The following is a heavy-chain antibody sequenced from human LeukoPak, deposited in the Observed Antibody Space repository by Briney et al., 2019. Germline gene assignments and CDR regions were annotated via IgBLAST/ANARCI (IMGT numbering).Heavy chain of an antibody. J-gene: IGHJ4*02. CDR3: AREAPFDY. Sequence: GRSLRLSCAASGFTFSGSAMHCVRQAPGKGLEWVAFISYDGSNKYYADSVKGRFTISRDNSKNTLYLQMNSLTTEDTAVYYCAREAPFDYWGQGTLVTVSS. V-gene: IGHV3-30*04. CDR2: ISYDGSNK. CDR1: GFTFSGSA.